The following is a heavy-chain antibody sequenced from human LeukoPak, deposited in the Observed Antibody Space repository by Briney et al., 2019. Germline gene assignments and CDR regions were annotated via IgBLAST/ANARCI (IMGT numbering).Heavy chain of an antibody. J-gene: IGHJ1*01. CDR1: GFTFSDYY. V-gene: IGHV3-11*04. CDR2: ISSSGSTI. CDR3: AKGPPDTVQYFQH. Sequence: GGSLRLSCAASGFTFSDYYVSWIRQAPGKGLEWVSYISSSGSTIYYADSVKGRFTISRDNAKNTLYLQMNRLRAEDTAVYYCAKGPPDTVQYFQHWGQGTLVTVSS. D-gene: IGHD5-18*01.